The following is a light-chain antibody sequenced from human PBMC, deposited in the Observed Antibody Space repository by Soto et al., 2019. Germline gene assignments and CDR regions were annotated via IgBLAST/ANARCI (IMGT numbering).Light chain of an antibody. J-gene: IGLJ1*01. CDR3: SSYTSSNTLV. CDR2: EVA. CDR1: SSDVGGYDY. V-gene: IGLV2-14*01. Sequence: QSALTQPASVSWSPGQSITISCTGASSDVGGYDYVSWYQQHPGKAPKLMIYEVANRPSGVSNRFSGSKSGNTASLTISGHQAEDEADYYCSSYTSSNTLVFGTGTKVTVL.